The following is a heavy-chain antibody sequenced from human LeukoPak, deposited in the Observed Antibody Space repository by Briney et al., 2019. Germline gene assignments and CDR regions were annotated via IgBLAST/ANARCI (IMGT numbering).Heavy chain of an antibody. J-gene: IGHJ6*02. CDR1: GGSISSSSYY. CDR2: IYYSGST. V-gene: IGHV4-39*07. Sequence: PSETLSLTCTVSGGSISSSSYYWGWIRQPPGKGLEWIGSIYYSGSTYYNPSLKSRVTISVDTSKNQFSLKLSSVTAADTAVYYCARDSSTPSYGMDVWGQGTTVTVSS. D-gene: IGHD4-23*01. CDR3: ARDSSTPSYGMDV.